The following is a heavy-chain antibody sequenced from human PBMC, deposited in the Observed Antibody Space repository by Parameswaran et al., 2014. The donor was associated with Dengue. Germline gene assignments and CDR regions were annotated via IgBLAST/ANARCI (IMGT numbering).Heavy chain of an antibody. V-gene: IGHV4-34*01. D-gene: IGHD3-22*01. CDR3: ATLIVDYDSSGYYPFDY. Sequence: ASETLSLTCAVYGGSFSGYYWSWIRQPPGKGLEWIGEINHSGSTNYNPSLKSRVTISVDTSKNQFSLKLSSVTAADTAVYYCATLIVDYDSSGYYPFDYWGQGTLVTVSS. CDR1: GGSFSGYY. CDR2: INHSGST. J-gene: IGHJ4*02.